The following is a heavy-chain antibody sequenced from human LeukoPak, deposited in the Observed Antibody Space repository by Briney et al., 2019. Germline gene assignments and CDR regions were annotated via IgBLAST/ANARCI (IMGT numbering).Heavy chain of an antibody. J-gene: IGHJ3*02. Sequence: PSETLSLTCTVSGGSLSSYYWSWIRQPPGKGLEWIGYIYYSGSTNYNPSLKSRVTISVDTSKNQFSLKLSSVTAADTAVYYCARDSGGWYPRSAFDIWGQGTMVTVSS. V-gene: IGHV4-59*01. CDR2: IYYSGST. CDR1: GGSLSSYY. CDR3: ARDSGGWYPRSAFDI. D-gene: IGHD6-19*01.